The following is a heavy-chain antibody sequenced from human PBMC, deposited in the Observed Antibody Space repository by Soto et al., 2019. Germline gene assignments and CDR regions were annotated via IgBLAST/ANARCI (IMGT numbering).Heavy chain of an antibody. Sequence: SETLSLTCTVSGGSISSSSYYWGWIRQPPGKGLEWIGSIYYSGSTYYNPSLKSRVTISVDTSKNQFSLKLSSVTAADTAGYCCANVYREGYYFDYWGQGTLVTVSS. D-gene: IGHD4-4*01. CDR2: IYYSGST. CDR1: GGSISSSSYY. CDR3: ANVYREGYYFDY. V-gene: IGHV4-39*01. J-gene: IGHJ4*02.